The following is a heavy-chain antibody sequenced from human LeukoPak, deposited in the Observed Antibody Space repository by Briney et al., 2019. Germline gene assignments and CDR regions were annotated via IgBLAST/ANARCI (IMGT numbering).Heavy chain of an antibody. J-gene: IGHJ4*02. D-gene: IGHD2-2*01. CDR2: ISYDGSNK. CDR3: ARDQPSADY. Sequence: PGGSLRLSCAASGFTFSSYGMHWVRQAPGKGLEWVAVISYDGSNKYYADSVKGRFTISRDNAKNSLYLQMNSLRAEDTAVYYCARDQPSADYWGQGTLVTVSS. CDR1: GFTFSSYG. V-gene: IGHV3-30*12.